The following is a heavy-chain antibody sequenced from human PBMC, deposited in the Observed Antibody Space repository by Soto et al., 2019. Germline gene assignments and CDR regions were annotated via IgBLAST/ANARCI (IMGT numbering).Heavy chain of an antibody. CDR1: GGSIGSYY. CDR2: IYYSGST. J-gene: IGHJ4*02. Sequence: SETLSLTCTVSGGSIGSYYWSWVRQPPGKGLEWIGYIYYSGSTNYNPSLKSRVTISVDTSKNQFSLKLSSVTAADTAVYYCARLQPLPPYYFDYWGQGTLVTVSS. D-gene: IGHD2-2*01. CDR3: ARLQPLPPYYFDY. V-gene: IGHV4-59*08.